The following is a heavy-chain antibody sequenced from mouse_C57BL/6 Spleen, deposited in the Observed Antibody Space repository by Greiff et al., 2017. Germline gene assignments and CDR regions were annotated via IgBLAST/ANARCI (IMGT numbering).Heavy chain of an antibody. CDR1: GYAFSSSW. D-gene: IGHD2-2*01. J-gene: IGHJ2*01. Sequence: QVQLKESGPELVKPGASVKISCKASGYAFSSSWMNWVKQRPGKGLEWIGRIYPGDGDTNYNGKFKGKATLTADKSSSTAYMQLSSLTSEDSAVYFCARETTMVTTYFDYWGQGTTLTVSS. V-gene: IGHV1-82*01. CDR2: IYPGDGDT. CDR3: ARETTMVTTYFDY.